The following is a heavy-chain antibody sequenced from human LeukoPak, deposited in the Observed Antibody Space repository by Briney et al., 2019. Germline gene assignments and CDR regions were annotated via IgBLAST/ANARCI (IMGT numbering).Heavy chain of an antibody. D-gene: IGHD3-16*02. CDR3: ARVGGIYPHETFDY. CDR1: GLTFDDYG. CDR2: INWNGGST. J-gene: IGHJ4*02. V-gene: IGHV3-20*04. Sequence: RPGGSLRLSRAASGLTFDDYGMSSVPHAPGERLEWVSGINWNGGSTGYADSVKGRFPISRDSAKTRPHLQMSRLRAQATPVFYCARVGGIYPHETFDYGGQGTLGTVSS.